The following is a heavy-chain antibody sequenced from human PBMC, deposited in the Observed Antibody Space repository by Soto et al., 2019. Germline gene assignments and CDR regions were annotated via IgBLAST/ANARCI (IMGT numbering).Heavy chain of an antibody. V-gene: IGHV3-15*05. CDR1: GFSFSNGW. Sequence: ELQLVESGGGLVKPGGSLRLSCAASGFSFSNGWMSWVRQAPGKGLEWVGRIKRKTDGGTTDYAAPVKGRFTISRDDSKNTLYLQMNSLKIEDTAVYYCTTDAWEWGQGTLVTVSS. J-gene: IGHJ4*02. D-gene: IGHD1-26*01. CDR2: IKRKTDGGTT. CDR3: TTDAWE.